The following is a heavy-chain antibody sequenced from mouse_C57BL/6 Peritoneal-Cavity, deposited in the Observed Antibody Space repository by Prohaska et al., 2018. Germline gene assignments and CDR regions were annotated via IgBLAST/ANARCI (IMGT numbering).Heavy chain of an antibody. CDR3: ATPYDGSSSYWYFYV. CDR1: GFTFSDYG. CDR2: IISGSRTI. J-gene: IGHJ1*03. V-gene: IGHV5-17*01. Sequence: EVQLVESGGGLVKPGGSLKLSCAASGFTFSDYGMQWVRQDPEKGLEWFVYIISGSRTIYYADTGNGLFTSSRDNAKNTLVLQMTMLRSEDTAMYYCATPYDGSSSYWYFYVWGTGTTVTVSS. D-gene: IGHD1-1*01.